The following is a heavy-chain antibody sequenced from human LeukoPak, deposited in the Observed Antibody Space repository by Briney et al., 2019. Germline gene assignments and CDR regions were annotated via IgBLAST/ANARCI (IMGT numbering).Heavy chain of an antibody. J-gene: IGHJ4*02. Sequence: PSETLSLTCTVSGYSINSGYFWGWVRQPPRKGPEWIGSIFHSGSVYYNPSLRSRVTISVDTSKNQVSLKVTSVTAADTALYYCARVVASTSIDSWGQGILVTVSS. CDR1: GYSINSGYF. D-gene: IGHD2-15*01. CDR2: IFHSGSV. V-gene: IGHV4-38-2*02. CDR3: ARVVASTSIDS.